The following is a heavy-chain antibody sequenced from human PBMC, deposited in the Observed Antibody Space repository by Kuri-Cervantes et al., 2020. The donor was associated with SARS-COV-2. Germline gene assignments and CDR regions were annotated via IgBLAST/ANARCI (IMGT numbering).Heavy chain of an antibody. V-gene: IGHV3-30*18. Sequence: GESLKISCAASGFTFSSYGTHWVRQAPGKGLEWVAVISYDGSNKYYADSMKGRFTISRDNSKNTLYLQMNSLRAEDTAVYYCAKDLWYSSSVADYWGQGTLVTVSS. CDR1: GFTFSSYG. D-gene: IGHD6-6*01. J-gene: IGHJ4*02. CDR3: AKDLWYSSSVADY. CDR2: ISYDGSNK.